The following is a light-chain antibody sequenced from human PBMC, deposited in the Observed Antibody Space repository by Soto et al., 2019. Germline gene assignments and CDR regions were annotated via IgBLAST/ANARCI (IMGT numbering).Light chain of an antibody. Sequence: EIVMTQSPATLSVSLGERATLSCRASQSVSSNLAWYQQKPGQAPRLLIYGASTRATGIPARFSGSGSGTEFTLTISSLQSEDFAVYYCQQYGRSPGLFTFGPGTKVDIK. CDR1: QSVSSN. J-gene: IGKJ3*01. CDR3: QQYGRSPGLFT. V-gene: IGKV3-15*01. CDR2: GAS.